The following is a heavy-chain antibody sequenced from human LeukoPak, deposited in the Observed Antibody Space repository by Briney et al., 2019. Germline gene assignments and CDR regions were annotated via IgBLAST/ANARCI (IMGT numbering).Heavy chain of an antibody. J-gene: IGHJ4*02. CDR2: IYYSGST. CDR1: GGSISSYY. CDR3: ARPDERYSSSWYRGPDVYYFDY. D-gene: IGHD6-13*01. Sequence: PSETLSLTCTVSGGSISSYYWSWIRQPPGKGLEGIGYIYYSGSTNYNPSLKSRVTISVDTSKNQFSLKLSSVTAADTAVYYCARPDERYSSSWYRGPDVYYFDYWGQGTLVTVSS. V-gene: IGHV4-59*08.